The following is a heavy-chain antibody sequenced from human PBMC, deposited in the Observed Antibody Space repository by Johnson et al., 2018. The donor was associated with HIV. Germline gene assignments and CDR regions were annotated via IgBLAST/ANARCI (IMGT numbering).Heavy chain of an antibody. D-gene: IGHD5-18*01. V-gene: IGHV3-30*04. CDR1: GFTFSSYA. J-gene: IGHJ3*01. Sequence: QVQLVESGGGVVQPGRSLRLSCAASGFTFSSYAMHWVRQAPGKGLEWVAVISYDGSNKYYADSVKGRFTISRDNSKNTMYLQMNSLRAEDTAVYYCAKDLVDTAMADAFDVGGQGTMVTVSS. CDR3: AKDLVDTAMADAFDV. CDR2: ISYDGSNK.